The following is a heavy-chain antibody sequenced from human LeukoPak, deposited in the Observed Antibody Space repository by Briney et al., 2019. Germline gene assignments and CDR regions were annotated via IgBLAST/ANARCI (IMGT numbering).Heavy chain of an antibody. CDR3: ARHSGHFDY. V-gene: IGHV3-30-3*01. Sequence: GGSLRLSCAASGFTFSSYAMHWVRQAPGKGLEWVAVISYDGSNKYYADSVKGRFTISRDNSKNTLYLQMNSLRAEDTAVYYCARHSGHFDYWGQGTLATVSS. CDR2: ISYDGSNK. CDR1: GFTFSSYA. J-gene: IGHJ4*02. D-gene: IGHD2-15*01.